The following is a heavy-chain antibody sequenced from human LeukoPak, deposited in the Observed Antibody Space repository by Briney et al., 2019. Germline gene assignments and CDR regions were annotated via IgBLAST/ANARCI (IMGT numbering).Heavy chain of an antibody. J-gene: IGHJ5*02. V-gene: IGHV3-48*02. CDR1: GFTFSSYR. CDR2: ISTSSSTI. Sequence: PGGSLRLSCAASGFTFSSYRMNWVRQAPGKGLEWVSYISTSSSTIYYADSVKGRFTISRDNAKNSLYLQMNSLRDEDTAVYYCARGDSSGYGPDHWGQGTLVTVSS. CDR3: ARGDSSGYGPDH. D-gene: IGHD3-22*01.